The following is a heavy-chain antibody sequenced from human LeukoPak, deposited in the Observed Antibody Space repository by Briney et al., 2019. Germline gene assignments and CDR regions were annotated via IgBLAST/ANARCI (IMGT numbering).Heavy chain of an antibody. V-gene: IGHV1-69*05. D-gene: IGHD3-3*01. Sequence: ASVKVSCKASGGTFSSYAISWVRQAPGQGLEWMGGIIPIFGTANYAQKLQGRVTMTRDTSTGTAYLELRRLRSDDTAVYYCARDLERLLEWLDAFDIWGQGTMVTVSS. CDR3: ARDLERLLEWLDAFDI. CDR2: IIPIFGTA. J-gene: IGHJ3*02. CDR1: GGTFSSYA.